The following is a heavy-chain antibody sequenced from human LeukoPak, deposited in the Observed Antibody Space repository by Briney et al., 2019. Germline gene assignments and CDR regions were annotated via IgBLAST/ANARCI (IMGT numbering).Heavy chain of an antibody. V-gene: IGHV4-59*01. D-gene: IGHD2-2*01. CDR3: ARGRSSTSLNYYYYYMDV. Sequence: SETLSLTCTVSGGSLSNYHWSWLRQPPGKGLEWIGYIYYSGSTNYNPSLKSRVTISVDTSKNQFSLKLSSVTAADTAVYYCARGRSSTSLNYYYYYMDVWGKGTTVTVSS. CDR2: IYYSGST. J-gene: IGHJ6*03. CDR1: GGSLSNYH.